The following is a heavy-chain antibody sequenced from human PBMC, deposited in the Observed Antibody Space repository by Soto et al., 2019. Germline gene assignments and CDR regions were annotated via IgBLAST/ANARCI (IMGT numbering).Heavy chain of an antibody. Sequence: EVQLVESGGGLVPPGGSLRLSCAASGFTFSSYWMHCVRQAPGKGLVWVSRINSDGSSTSYADSVKGRFTISRDNAKNTLYLQMNSLRAEDTAVYYCAVAVAGPTAIGYWGQGTLVTVSS. V-gene: IGHV3-74*01. J-gene: IGHJ4*02. D-gene: IGHD6-19*01. CDR1: GFTFSSYW. CDR2: INSDGSST. CDR3: AVAVAGPTAIGY.